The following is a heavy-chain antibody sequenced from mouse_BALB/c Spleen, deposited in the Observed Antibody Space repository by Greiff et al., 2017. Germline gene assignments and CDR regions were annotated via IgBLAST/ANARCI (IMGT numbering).Heavy chain of an antibody. CDR3: ARDGNPFDY. Sequence: VKVVESGPGLVAPSQSLSITSTVSGFSLPSYGVHWVRQPPGKGLEWLGVIWAGGSTNYNSALMSRLSISKDNSKSQVFLKMNSLQTDDTAMYYCARDGNPFDYWGQGTTLTVSS. J-gene: IGHJ2*01. D-gene: IGHD2-1*01. CDR1: GFSLPSYG. CDR2: IWAGGST. V-gene: IGHV2-9*02.